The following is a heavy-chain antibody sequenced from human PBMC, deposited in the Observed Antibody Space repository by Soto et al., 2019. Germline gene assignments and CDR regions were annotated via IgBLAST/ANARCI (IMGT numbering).Heavy chain of an antibody. J-gene: IGHJ4*02. CDR3: AKRWHVDTAVDFDY. CDR2: ISGSSTST. D-gene: IGHD5-18*01. CDR1: GIIFSSYS. Sequence: GGSLRLSCATSGIIFSSYSMNWVRQAPGKGLEWVSSISGSSTSTYYADSVKGRFTISRDNSKNTLYLQMNSLRAEDTAVYYCAKRWHVDTAVDFDYWGQGTLVTVSS. V-gene: IGHV3-23*01.